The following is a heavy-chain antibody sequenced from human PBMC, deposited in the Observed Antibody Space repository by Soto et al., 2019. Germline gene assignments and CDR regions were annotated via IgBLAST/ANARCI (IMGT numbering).Heavy chain of an antibody. V-gene: IGHV1-2*02. J-gene: IGHJ6*02. Sequence: QAQLVQSGTEVKKPGASVKVSCKASGYPFTGPYIYWVRQAPGQGLEWMGWINPSSGGTEFAEKFQGRVTGTRDTSIRTVFLELNSLTSDDTGVYFCARDFRTYSHGVDVWGQGTAVTVSS. D-gene: IGHD4-4*01. CDR2: INPSSGGT. CDR3: ARDFRTYSHGVDV. CDR1: GYPFTGPY.